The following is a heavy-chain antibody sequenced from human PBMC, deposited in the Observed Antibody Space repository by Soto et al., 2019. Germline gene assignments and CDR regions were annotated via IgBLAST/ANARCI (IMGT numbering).Heavy chain of an antibody. D-gene: IGHD6-13*01. CDR3: ARVGTYSSSWYGGYHFDY. Sequence: SETLSLTCAVSSGSISSSKGCRWVRQPPGKGLEWIGEIYHSGSTNYNPSLKSRVTISVDKSKNQFSLKLSSVTAADTAVYYCARVGTYSSSWYGGYHFDYWGQGTLVTVSS. CDR1: SGSISSSKG. V-gene: IGHV4-4*02. J-gene: IGHJ4*02. CDR2: IYHSGST.